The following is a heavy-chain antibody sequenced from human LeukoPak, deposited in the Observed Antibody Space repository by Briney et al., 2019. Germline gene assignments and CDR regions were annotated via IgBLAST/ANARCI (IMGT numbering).Heavy chain of an antibody. J-gene: IGHJ4*02. CDR2: LYYSGST. D-gene: IGHD5-18*01. CDR1: GGSINNYY. V-gene: IGHV4-59*01. CDR3: ARVNSGHSYGNFDY. Sequence: SETLSLTCTVSGGSINNYYWSWIRQPPGKGLECIGYLYYSGSTNYNPSLKSRVTISVDTSKNQFFLKLSSVTAADTAVYYCARVNSGHSYGNFDYWGQGTLVTVSS.